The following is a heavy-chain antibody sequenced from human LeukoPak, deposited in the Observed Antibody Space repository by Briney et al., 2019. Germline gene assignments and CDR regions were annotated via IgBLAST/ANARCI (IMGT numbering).Heavy chain of an antibody. CDR2: INHSGST. CDR3: AIWGNYDFWSGYYTDDY. CDR1: GDSFSGYY. J-gene: IGHJ4*02. D-gene: IGHD3-3*01. Sequence: QSSETLSLTCAVYGDSFSGYYWSWTRQPPGKGLEWIGEINHSGSTNYNPSLKSRVTISVDTSKNQFSLKLSSVTAADTAVYYCAIWGNYDFWSGYYTDDYWGQGTLVTISS. V-gene: IGHV4-34*01.